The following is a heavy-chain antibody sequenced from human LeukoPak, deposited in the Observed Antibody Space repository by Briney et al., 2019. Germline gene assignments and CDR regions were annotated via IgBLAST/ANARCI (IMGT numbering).Heavy chain of an antibody. V-gene: IGHV3-23*01. CDR3: AEDLSSIAAAGTPLDY. CDR2: ISGSGGST. Sequence: GGSLRLSCAASGFTFSSYAMSWVRQAPGKGLEWVSAISGSGGSTYYADSVKGRFTISRDSSKNTLYLQMNSLRAEDTAVYYCAEDLSSIAAAGTPLDYWGQGTLVTVSS. CDR1: GFTFSSYA. D-gene: IGHD6-13*01. J-gene: IGHJ4*02.